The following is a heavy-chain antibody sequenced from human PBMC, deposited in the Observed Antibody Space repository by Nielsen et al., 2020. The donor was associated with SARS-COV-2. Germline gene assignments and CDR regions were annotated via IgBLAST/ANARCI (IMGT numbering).Heavy chain of an antibody. D-gene: IGHD6-19*01. V-gene: IGHV1-2*06. CDR2: INPNSGGT. CDR3: ARDRDSSGWYSRLNY. CDR1: GYTFTGYY. Sequence: ASVKVSCKASGYTFTGYYMHWVRQAPGQGLEWMGRINPNSGGTNYAQKFQGRVTMTRDTSISKAYMELSRLRSDDTAVYYCARDRDSSGWYSRLNYWGQGTLVTVSS. J-gene: IGHJ4*02.